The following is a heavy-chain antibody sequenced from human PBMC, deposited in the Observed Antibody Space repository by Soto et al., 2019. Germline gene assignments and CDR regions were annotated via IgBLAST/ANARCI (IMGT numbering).Heavy chain of an antibody. V-gene: IGHV3-23*01. J-gene: IGHJ4*02. CDR3: ARHVLLWFGELAH. D-gene: IGHD3-10*01. Sequence: EVQLLESGGGLVQPGGSLRLSCAASGFTFSSYAVSWVRQAPGKGLEWVSAISGSGGSTYYADSVKGRFTISRDNSKNTLYLQMNSLRAEDTAVYYCARHVLLWFGELAHWGQGTLVTVSS. CDR2: ISGSGGST. CDR1: GFTFSSYA.